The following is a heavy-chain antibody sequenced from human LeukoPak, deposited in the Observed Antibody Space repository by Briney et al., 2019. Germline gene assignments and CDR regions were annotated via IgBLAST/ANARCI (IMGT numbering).Heavy chain of an antibody. CDR1: GYTFTGYY. D-gene: IGHD6-6*01. Sequence: ASVKVSCKASGYTFTGYYMHWVRQAPGHGLEWMGRINPNSGGTNYAQKFQGRVTMTRDTSISTAYMELSRLRSDDTAVYYCARDGSRGSSSSGVRYGYWGQGTLVTVSS. J-gene: IGHJ4*02. CDR2: INPNSGGT. CDR3: ARDGSRGSSSSGVRYGY. V-gene: IGHV1-2*06.